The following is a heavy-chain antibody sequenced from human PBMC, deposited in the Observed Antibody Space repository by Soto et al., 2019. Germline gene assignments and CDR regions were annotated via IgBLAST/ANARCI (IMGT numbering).Heavy chain of an antibody. CDR2: ISSTTNYI. CDR3: ARESEDLTSNFDY. J-gene: IGHJ4*02. V-gene: IGHV3-21*01. CDR1: GFTFTRYS. Sequence: GALRLSCAASGFTFTRYSMNWVRQAPGKGLEWVSSISSTTNYIYYADSMKGRFTVSRDNAKNSVYLEMNSLSAEDTAVYYCARESEDLTSNFDYWGQGTLVTVS.